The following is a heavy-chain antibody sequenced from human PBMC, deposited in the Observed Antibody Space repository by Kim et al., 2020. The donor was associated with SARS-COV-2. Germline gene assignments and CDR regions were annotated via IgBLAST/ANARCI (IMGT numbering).Heavy chain of an antibody. Sequence: GGSLRLSCAASGFTFSSYGMHWVRQAPGKGLEWVAVISYDGSNKYYADSVKGRFTISRDNSKNTLYLQMNSLRAEDTAVYYCHGYYSIYFDYWGQGTLVTVSS. J-gene: IGHJ4*02. CDR3: HGYYSIYFDY. CDR1: GFTFSSYG. V-gene: IGHV3-30*03. D-gene: IGHD3-22*01. CDR2: ISYDGSNK.